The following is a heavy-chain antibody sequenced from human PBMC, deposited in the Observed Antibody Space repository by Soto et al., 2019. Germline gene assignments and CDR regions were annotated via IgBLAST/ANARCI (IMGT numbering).Heavy chain of an antibody. CDR3: ARSSVAAAGTLGN. Sequence: QVQLVQSGAEVKKPGSSVKVSCKASGGTLNSYTINWVRQAPGHGPEWLGRIIPVLGVANYAQTFQGRVTITADKSTSTVYMELISLRSEDTAVYYCARSSVAAAGTLGNWGPGTLVTVSS. CDR1: GGTLNSYT. V-gene: IGHV1-69*02. J-gene: IGHJ4*02. D-gene: IGHD6-13*01. CDR2: IIPVLGVA.